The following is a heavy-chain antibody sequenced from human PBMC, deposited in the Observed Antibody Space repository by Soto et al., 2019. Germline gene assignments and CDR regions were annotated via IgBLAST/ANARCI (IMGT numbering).Heavy chain of an antibody. CDR2: IYWDDDT. CDR3: AHAFGGTSWPNDAFDV. D-gene: IGHD3-16*01. CDR1: GFSFSADGVG. V-gene: IGHV2-5*02. J-gene: IGHJ3*01. Sequence: HITLKESGPPLVKPTQTLTLTCIFSGFSFSADGVGVGWIRQPPGKTLEWRALIYWDDDTRYRPSLKSRLTITKDSSKNQVVLTMTNMDPLDTATYYCAHAFGGTSWPNDAFDVWGQGTVVTVSS.